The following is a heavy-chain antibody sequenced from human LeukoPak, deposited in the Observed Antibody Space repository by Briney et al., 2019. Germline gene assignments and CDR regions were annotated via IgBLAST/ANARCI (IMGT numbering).Heavy chain of an antibody. J-gene: IGHJ4*02. CDR2: IKGDESST. Sequence: PGGSLRLSCAASGFTFSSYWIHWVRQAPGKGLVRVSRIKGDESSTNYADSVKGRFTISRDNAKNTVYLEMNSLRAEDTAVYYCARGQLWSYYHDYWGQGTLVTVSS. CDR3: ARGQLWSYYHDY. V-gene: IGHV3-74*01. CDR1: GFTFSSYW. D-gene: IGHD5-18*01.